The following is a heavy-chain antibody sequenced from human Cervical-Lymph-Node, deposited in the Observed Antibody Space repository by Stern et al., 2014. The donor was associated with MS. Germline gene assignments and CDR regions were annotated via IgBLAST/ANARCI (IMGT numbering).Heavy chain of an antibody. V-gene: IGHV3-30*01. D-gene: IGHD1-26*01. CDR1: AFTFSSFA. CDR2: ISYDGTNK. J-gene: IGHJ4*02. CDR3: ARDRDSGSYFDY. Sequence: QVQLVESGGGVVQPGRSLRLSCAASAFTFSSFAMHWVRQAPGKGLEWVALISYDGTNKYYADSVKGRFTISRDNSKNTLYLQMNSLRAEDTAVYYCARDRDSGSYFDYWGQGTLVTVSS.